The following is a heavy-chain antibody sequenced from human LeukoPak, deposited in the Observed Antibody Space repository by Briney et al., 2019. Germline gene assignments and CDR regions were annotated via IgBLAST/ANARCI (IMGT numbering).Heavy chain of an antibody. J-gene: IGHJ4*02. CDR2: ISGSSDST. CDR3: AKVSRNWSPFDY. D-gene: IGHD1-1*01. CDR1: GFTFSSYA. V-gene: IGHV3-23*01. Sequence: HPGGSLRLSCATSGFTFSSYAMSWVRQAPGKGLEWVSSISGSSDSTYYADSVKGRFTISRDNSKNTLYLQMNSLRGEETAVYYCAKVSRNWSPFDYWGQGTLVTVSS.